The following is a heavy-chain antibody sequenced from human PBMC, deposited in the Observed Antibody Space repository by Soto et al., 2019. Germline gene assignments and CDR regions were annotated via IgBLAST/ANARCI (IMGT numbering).Heavy chain of an antibody. D-gene: IGHD6-19*01. V-gene: IGHV1-69*01. CDR1: GGGNLRDYR. Sequence: QVQLVQSGAEVKEPGSSVKVSCKASGGGNLRDYRTTWVRRAPGQGLEWMGGIIPKLGSANYAQNFQGRVTVTADESTNTVYMELRSLRSDGAGGECWAGGGGGCGCGAVYWGQGTPVTVSS. CDR3: AGGGGGCGCGAVY. J-gene: IGHJ4*02. CDR2: IIPKLGSA.